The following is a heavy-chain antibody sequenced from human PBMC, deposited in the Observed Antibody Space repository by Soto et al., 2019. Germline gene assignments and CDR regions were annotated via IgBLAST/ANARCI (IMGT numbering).Heavy chain of an antibody. Sequence: GGSLRLSCAASGFTFSSYGMHWVRQAPGKGLEWVAVIWYDGSNKYYADSVKGRFTISRDNSKNTLYLQMNSLRAEDTAVYYCARDSWTYSSSSPWPDYWGQGTLVTVSS. CDR3: ARDSWTYSSSSPWPDY. CDR1: GFTFSSYG. D-gene: IGHD6-6*01. V-gene: IGHV3-33*01. CDR2: IWYDGSNK. J-gene: IGHJ4*02.